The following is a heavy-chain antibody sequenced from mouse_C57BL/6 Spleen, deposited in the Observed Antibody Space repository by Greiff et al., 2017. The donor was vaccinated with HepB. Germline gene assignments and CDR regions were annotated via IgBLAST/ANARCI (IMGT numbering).Heavy chain of an antibody. Sequence: SGPELVKPGASVKISCKASGYSFTGYYMNWVKQSPEKSLEWIGEINPSTGGTTYNQKFKAKATLTVDKSSSTAYMQLKSLTSEDSAVYYCARRGNYYGSHDYWGQGTTLTVSS. CDR1: GYSFTGYY. CDR3: ARRGNYYGSHDY. J-gene: IGHJ2*01. D-gene: IGHD1-1*01. CDR2: INPSTGGT. V-gene: IGHV1-42*01.